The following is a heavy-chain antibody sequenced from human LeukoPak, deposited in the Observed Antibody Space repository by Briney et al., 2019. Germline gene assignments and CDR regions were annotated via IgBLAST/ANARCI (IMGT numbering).Heavy chain of an antibody. CDR1: GYTFTDYY. CDR3: ARHSRSRWIVSADC. CDR2: INSNTGGT. D-gene: IGHD6-19*01. Sequence: ASVKVSCKTSGYTFTDYYIHWVRQAPGQGREGMGWINSNTGGTNYAQKFQGRVSMTTDTSISTAFLELSGLTSDDTAVYYCARHSRSRWIVSADCWGQRTLVTVSS. J-gene: IGHJ4*02. V-gene: IGHV1-2*02.